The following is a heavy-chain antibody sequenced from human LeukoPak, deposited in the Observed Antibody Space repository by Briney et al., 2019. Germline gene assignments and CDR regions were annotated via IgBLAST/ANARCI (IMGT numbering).Heavy chain of an antibody. CDR3: AREQYYYDSSGYYSSLYGLDV. J-gene: IGHJ6*02. Sequence: RPSQTLSLTCTVSGGSIRGGAYYWSWIRQHSGKGLEWIGYSHYSGTSSYNPSLKSRVIVSVGTTKNQFSLKMSSVTAADTAVYYCAREQYYYDSSGYYSSLYGLDVWGQGTTVTVSS. CDR2: SHYSGTS. D-gene: IGHD3-22*01. CDR1: GGSIRGGAYY. V-gene: IGHV4-31*03.